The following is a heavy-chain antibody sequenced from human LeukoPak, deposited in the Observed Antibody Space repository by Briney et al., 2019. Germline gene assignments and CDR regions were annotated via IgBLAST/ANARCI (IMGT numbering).Heavy chain of an antibody. CDR3: ARGSTSYDY. D-gene: IGHD2-2*01. J-gene: IGHJ4*02. Sequence: PGGSLRLSCAASGFTFSSYAMSWVRQAPGKGLEWVANSRQDGSEEFYVDSVKGRFTISRNNAKNSLYLQMISLRAEDSAVYFCARGSTSYDYWGQGTLVTVSS. CDR1: GFTFSSYA. V-gene: IGHV3-7*01. CDR2: SRQDGSEE.